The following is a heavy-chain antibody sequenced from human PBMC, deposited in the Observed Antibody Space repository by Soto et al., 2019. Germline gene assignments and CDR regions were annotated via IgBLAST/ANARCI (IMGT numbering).Heavy chain of an antibody. V-gene: IGHV1-18*01. Sequence: QVQLVKSGAEVKKPGASVKVSCKASGYTFTSNGISWVRQAPGQGLEWMGWISAYNGNTNYAQKLQGRVTMTTDTSTSTAYMELRSLRSDDTAVYYCARDRDCSGGSCYAPDWFDPWGQGTLVTVSS. CDR3: ARDRDCSGGSCYAPDWFDP. D-gene: IGHD2-15*01. CDR1: GYTFTSNG. CDR2: ISAYNGNT. J-gene: IGHJ5*02.